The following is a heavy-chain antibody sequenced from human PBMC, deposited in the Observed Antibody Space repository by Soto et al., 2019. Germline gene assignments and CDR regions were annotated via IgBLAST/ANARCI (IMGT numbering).Heavy chain of an antibody. D-gene: IGHD6-13*01. CDR2: IYHSGRT. CDR1: GGSISSSNW. J-gene: IGHJ6*02. Sequence: SETLSLTCAVSGGSISSSNWWSWVRQPPGKGLEWIGEIYHSGRTNYNPSLKSRVTISVDKSKNQFSLKLSSVTAADTAVYYCARFGYSSSSGSWDYYGMDVWGQGTTVTVSS. CDR3: ARFGYSSSSGSWDYYGMDV. V-gene: IGHV4-4*02.